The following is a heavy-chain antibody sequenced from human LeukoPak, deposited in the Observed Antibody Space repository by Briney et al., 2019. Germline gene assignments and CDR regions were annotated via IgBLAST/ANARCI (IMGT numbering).Heavy chain of an antibody. J-gene: IGHJ4*02. Sequence: SVKVSCKASGGTFSSYAISWVRQAPGQGLEWMGGIIPIFGTANYAQKFQGRVTITADESTSTAYMELSSLRSEDTAVYYCARDLTLYSSSSDNRPTDDYWGQGALVTVSS. V-gene: IGHV1-69*13. CDR3: ARDLTLYSSSSDNRPTDDY. CDR1: GGTFSSYA. CDR2: IIPIFGTA. D-gene: IGHD6-6*01.